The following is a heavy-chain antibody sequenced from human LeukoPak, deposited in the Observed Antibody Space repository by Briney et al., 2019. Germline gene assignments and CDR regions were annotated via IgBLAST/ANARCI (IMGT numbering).Heavy chain of an antibody. J-gene: IGHJ4*02. Sequence: GGSLRLSCAASGFTLRSYWMSWVRQAPGKGLEWVANINQGGSVKYYVDSVKGRFTISRDDAKNSLYVQMNSLRDEDTAVYYCARVGYSGWNLEYWGQGTLVTVSS. CDR3: ARVGYSGWNLEY. V-gene: IGHV3-7*01. D-gene: IGHD5-12*01. CDR1: GFTLRSYW. CDR2: INQGGSVK.